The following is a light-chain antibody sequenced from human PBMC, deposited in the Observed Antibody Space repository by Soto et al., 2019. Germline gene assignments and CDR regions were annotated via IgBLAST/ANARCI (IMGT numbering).Light chain of an antibody. CDR3: SSYAGSNNYV. CDR1: SSHIGGYNY. J-gene: IGLJ1*01. Sequence: QSALTQPPSASGSPGQSVTISCTGTSSHIGGYNYVSWYQQHPGNGPKLMIYEVNKRPSGVPDRFSGSKSGNTASLTVAGLQAEDEADYYCSSYAGSNNYVFGTGTKLTVL. CDR2: EVN. V-gene: IGLV2-8*01.